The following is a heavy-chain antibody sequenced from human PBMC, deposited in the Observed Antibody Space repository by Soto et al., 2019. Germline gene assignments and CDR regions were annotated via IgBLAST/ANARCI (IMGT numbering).Heavy chain of an antibody. V-gene: IGHV3-23*01. CDR3: AKCGKSIVLSPRDFYGMDV. J-gene: IGHJ6*02. Sequence: GGSLRLSCAASGFTFSSYVMTWVRQAPGKGLEWVSGISGSGATTYYADSVKGRFTISRDNSKNTVYLQMNSLGAEDTAVYYCAKCGKSIVLSPRDFYGMDVWGQGATVTVSS. CDR1: GFTFSSYV. D-gene: IGHD1-26*01. CDR2: ISGSGATT.